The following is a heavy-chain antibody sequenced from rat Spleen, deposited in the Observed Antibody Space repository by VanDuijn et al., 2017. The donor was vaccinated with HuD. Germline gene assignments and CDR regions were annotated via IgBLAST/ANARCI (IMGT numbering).Heavy chain of an antibody. D-gene: IGHD4-4*01. CDR1: GFTFSDYY. Sequence: EVQLVESGGDLVQPGKSLKVSCAASGFTFSDYYMAWVRQAPTKGLEWVASISYDGGSLYYRYSVKGRFLISRDNAKSTLYLQMDSLTSEDTATYYCASPRGSRGMDFDYWCQVVMVTVSS. CDR2: ISYDGGSL. V-gene: IGHV5-20*01. J-gene: IGHJ2*01. CDR3: ASPRGSRGMDFDY.